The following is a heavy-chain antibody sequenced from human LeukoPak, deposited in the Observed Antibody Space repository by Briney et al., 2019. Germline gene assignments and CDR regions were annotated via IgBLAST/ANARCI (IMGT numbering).Heavy chain of an antibody. Sequence: ASVKVSCKTSGYTFTDYDITWVRQAPGQGLEWIGWINPNSGGTNYAQKFQGRVTMTRDTSISTAYMELSRLRSDDTAVYYCARDYGDYVNYYYYMDVWGKGTTVTVSS. CDR3: ARDYGDYVNYYYYMDV. V-gene: IGHV1-2*02. CDR2: INPNSGGT. J-gene: IGHJ6*03. D-gene: IGHD4-17*01. CDR1: GYTFTDYD.